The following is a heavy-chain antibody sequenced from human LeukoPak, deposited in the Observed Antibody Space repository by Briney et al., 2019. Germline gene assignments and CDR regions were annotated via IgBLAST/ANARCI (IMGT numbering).Heavy chain of an antibody. CDR1: GGSIGSGSYY. Sequence: SETLSLTCTVSGGSIGSGSYYWSWIRQPAGKGLEWIGRIYTSGSTNYNPSLKSRVTISVDTSKNQFSLKLSSVTAADTAVYYCARDLYYYDSSGYYYSAFDIWGQGTMVTVSS. CDR3: ARDLYYYDSSGYYYSAFDI. CDR2: IYTSGST. J-gene: IGHJ3*02. D-gene: IGHD3-22*01. V-gene: IGHV4-61*02.